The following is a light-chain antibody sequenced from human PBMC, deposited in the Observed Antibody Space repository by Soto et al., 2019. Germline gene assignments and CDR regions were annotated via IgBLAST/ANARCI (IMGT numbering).Light chain of an antibody. CDR2: STN. CDR1: SGSVSTSYY. Sequence: QTVVTQEPSFSVSPGGTVTLTCGLSSGSVSTSYYPSWYQQTPGQAPRTLIFSTNTRASGVPDRFSGSILGNKAALTITGAHADDESDYYCVLYMGSGIRVFGGGTKLTAL. J-gene: IGLJ3*02. V-gene: IGLV8-61*01. CDR3: VLYMGSGIRV.